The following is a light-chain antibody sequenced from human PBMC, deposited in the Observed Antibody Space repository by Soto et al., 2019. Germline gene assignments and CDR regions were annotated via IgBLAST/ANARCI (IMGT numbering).Light chain of an antibody. CDR3: QQYGSLIT. CDR2: GAS. V-gene: IGKV3-20*01. CDR1: QSVSSSY. J-gene: IGKJ4*01. Sequence: EIVLTQSPGTLSLSLGERATLSCRASQSVSSSYLAWYQRKPGQAPRLLIHGASTRAAGISDRFSGSGSGTDFTLTISRLEPEDFAVYYCQQYGSLITFGGGTKVDIK.